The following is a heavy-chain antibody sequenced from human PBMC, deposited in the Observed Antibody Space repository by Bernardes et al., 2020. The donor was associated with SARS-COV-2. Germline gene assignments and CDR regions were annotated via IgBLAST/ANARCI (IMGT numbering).Heavy chain of an antibody. V-gene: IGHV3-74*01. D-gene: IGHD5-18*01. J-gene: IGHJ4*02. Sequence: GGSLRLSCVASGFSFSNHWMHWVRQAPGKGLVWVSRMNMDGSITDYADSVKGRFTISRDNSKNTLYLQMNSLRAEDTAVYYCAKETDTAMVNPFDYWGQGTLVTVSS. CDR3: AKETDTAMVNPFDY. CDR1: GFSFSNHW. CDR2: MNMDGSIT.